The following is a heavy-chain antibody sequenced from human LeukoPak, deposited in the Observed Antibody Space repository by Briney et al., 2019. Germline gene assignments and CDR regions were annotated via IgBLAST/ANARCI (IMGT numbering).Heavy chain of an antibody. CDR2: SKSKTNGGTI. J-gene: IGHJ4*02. D-gene: IGHD5-18*01. CDR3: TTLLIQLWLDY. Sequence: GGSLTLSCAVSGFTFSNGWMSWVRKAPGTGQELVGRSKSKTNGGTIDYAAPVKRSIIISRDDSKNTLYLQMKSLKTEHTAVYYCTTLLIQLWLDYWGQRTLVTVSS. CDR1: GFTFSNGW. V-gene: IGHV3-15*01.